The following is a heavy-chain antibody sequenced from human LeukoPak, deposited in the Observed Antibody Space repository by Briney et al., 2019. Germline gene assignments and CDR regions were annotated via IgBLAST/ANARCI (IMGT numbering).Heavy chain of an antibody. CDR3: ARLEYSSGWYSDY. V-gene: IGHV5-10-1*01. Sequence: GESLKISCKGSGYSFTSYWIIWVRQMPGRGLEWMGRIDPSDSYTNYRPSFQGHVTISADKSISTAYLQWSSLKPSDTAMYYCARLEYSSGWYSDYWGQGTLVTVSS. J-gene: IGHJ4*02. CDR1: GYSFTSYW. D-gene: IGHD6-19*01. CDR2: IDPSDSYT.